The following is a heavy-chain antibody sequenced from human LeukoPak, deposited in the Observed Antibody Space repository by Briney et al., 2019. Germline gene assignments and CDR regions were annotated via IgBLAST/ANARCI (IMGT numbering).Heavy chain of an antibody. CDR1: GYXFTSYW. D-gene: IGHD5-12*01. Sequence: PGESLKISCNGSGYXFTSYWIGWVRQMPGKGLEWMGIIHPGDSDTRYSPSFQGQVTISVDKSVSTAYLQWSSLKASDTAMYYCARSPWNSYDYWGQGTLVTVSS. J-gene: IGHJ4*02. V-gene: IGHV5-51*01. CDR2: IHPGDSDT. CDR3: ARSPWNSYDY.